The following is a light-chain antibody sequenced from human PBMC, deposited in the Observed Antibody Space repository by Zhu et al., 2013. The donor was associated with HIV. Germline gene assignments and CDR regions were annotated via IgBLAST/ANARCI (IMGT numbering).Light chain of an antibody. Sequence: QSALTQPPSVSGSPGQSITISCTGTSRDVENYSLVSWYQQHPGKAPRLLIYEDKKRPSGVSNRFSGSKSGNTASLTISGLQAEDEADYHCCSYAGSFANVFGTGTKVTVL. CDR3: CSYAGSFANV. J-gene: IGLJ1*01. CDR1: SRDVENYSL. V-gene: IGLV2-23*01. CDR2: EDK.